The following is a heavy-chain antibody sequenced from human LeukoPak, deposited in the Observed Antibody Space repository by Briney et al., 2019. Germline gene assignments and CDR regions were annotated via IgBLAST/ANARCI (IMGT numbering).Heavy chain of an antibody. Sequence: ASVKVSCKASGYTFTSYDINWVRQATGQGLEWMGWINPNSGGTNYAQKFQGRVTMTRDTSISTAYMELSRLRSDDTAVYYCAPELTSVAATTAEGFWGQGTLVTVSS. V-gene: IGHV1-2*02. CDR1: GYTFTSYD. CDR2: INPNSGGT. CDR3: APELTSVAATTAEGF. J-gene: IGHJ4*02. D-gene: IGHD6-19*01.